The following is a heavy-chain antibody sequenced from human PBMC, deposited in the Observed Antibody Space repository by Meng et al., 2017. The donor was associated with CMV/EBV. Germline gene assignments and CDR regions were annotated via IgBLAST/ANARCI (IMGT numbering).Heavy chain of an antibody. D-gene: IGHD3-9*01. Sequence: ESLKISCTVSGDSIGTRGYYWVWIRQPPGQGLEWIGSVYFGASTYYNPSLKSRTTISVDTAKKQFSLRLDSVAAADTAVYYCARHAYIVWSGPWFDPWGQGTLVTVSS. V-gene: IGHV4-39*01. CDR1: GDSIGTRGYY. J-gene: IGHJ5*02. CDR3: ARHAYIVWSGPWFDP. CDR2: VYFGAST.